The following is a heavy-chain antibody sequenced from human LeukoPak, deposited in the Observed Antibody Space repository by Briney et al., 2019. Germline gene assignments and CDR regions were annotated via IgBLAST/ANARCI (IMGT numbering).Heavy chain of an antibody. CDR2: ISGSGGST. CDR3: AKGIEDIEYSSSLRQWLVRFFDFDY. J-gene: IGHJ4*02. D-gene: IGHD6-6*01. V-gene: IGHV3-23*01. Sequence: GGSLRLSCAASGFTFSSYAMSRVRQAPGKGLEWVSAISGSGGSTYYADSVKGRFTISRDNSKNTLYLQMNSLRAEDTAVYYCAKGIEDIEYSSSLRQWLVRFFDFDYWGQGTLVTVSS. CDR1: GFTFSSYA.